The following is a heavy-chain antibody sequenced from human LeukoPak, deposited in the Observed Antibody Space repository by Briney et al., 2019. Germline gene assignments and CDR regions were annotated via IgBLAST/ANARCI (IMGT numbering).Heavy chain of an antibody. CDR3: ARAGSVWFYFDY. CDR2: FYASGTT. J-gene: IGHJ4*02. V-gene: IGHV4-4*07. Sequence: SETLSLTCTVSGDSISSSYWSWFRQPAGKGPEWIGRFYASGTTNYNPSLESRASMSMDTSRNHLSLKLNSLTAADTAVYYCARAGSVWFYFDYWGPGTLVTVSS. CDR1: GDSISSSY. D-gene: IGHD6-13*01.